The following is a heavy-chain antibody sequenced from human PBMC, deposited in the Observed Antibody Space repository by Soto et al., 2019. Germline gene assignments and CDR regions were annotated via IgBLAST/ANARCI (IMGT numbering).Heavy chain of an antibody. CDR3: VRGGGGGLFDP. CDR1: GFAFRSYW. CDR2: ISPGSRYP. D-gene: IGHD2-15*01. V-gene: IGHV3-11*06. Sequence: PGGSLRLSCATSGFAFRSYWMSWIRQAPGKGLEWLSYISPGSRYPAYADSVKGRFTISRDNAKRSLYLQMMSLTAEDTAIYYCVRGGGGGLFDPWGQGTMVTVSS. J-gene: IGHJ5*02.